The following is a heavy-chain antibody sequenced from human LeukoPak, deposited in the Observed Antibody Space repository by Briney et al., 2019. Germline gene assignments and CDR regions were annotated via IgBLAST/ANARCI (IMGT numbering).Heavy chain of an antibody. CDR2: INHSGSA. CDR1: GGSSSGYY. D-gene: IGHD3-3*01. J-gene: IGHJ4*02. CDR3: ASGDDFWSGYPFDY. Sequence: TSETLSLTCAVYGGSSSGYYWSWIRQPPGKGLEWIGEINHSGSANYNPSLKSRVTISVDTSKNQFSLKLSSVTAADTAVYYCASGDDFWSGYPFDYWGQGTLVTVSS. V-gene: IGHV4-34*01.